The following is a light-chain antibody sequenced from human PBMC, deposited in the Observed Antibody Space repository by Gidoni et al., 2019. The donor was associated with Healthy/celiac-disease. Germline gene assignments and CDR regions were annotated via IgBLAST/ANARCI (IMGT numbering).Light chain of an antibody. CDR2: EVS. Sequence: QSALTHPPSVSGSPGQSVTISCTGTSSHVGSYNLVSWYQQPPGTAPTLMIYEVSNRPSGVPDRFSGSKSGNTASLTISGLQAEDEADYYCSSYTSSSTYVFGTGTKVTVL. J-gene: IGLJ1*01. V-gene: IGLV2-18*02. CDR1: SSHVGSYNL. CDR3: SSYTSSSTYV.